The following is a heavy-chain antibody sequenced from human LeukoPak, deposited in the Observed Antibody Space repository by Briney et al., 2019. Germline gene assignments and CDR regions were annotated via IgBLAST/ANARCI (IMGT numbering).Heavy chain of an antibody. D-gene: IGHD1-1*01. CDR2: IYYSGST. CDR3: ARYDSWNDDYYYGMDV. V-gene: IGHV4-31*03. CDR1: GGSISSGGYY. J-gene: IGHJ6*02. Sequence: SETLSLTCTVSGGSISSGGYYWSWIRQHPGKGLEWIGYIYYSGSTYYNPSLKSRVTISVDTSKNQFSLKLSSVTAADTAVYYCARYDSWNDDYYYGMDVWGQGTTVTVSS.